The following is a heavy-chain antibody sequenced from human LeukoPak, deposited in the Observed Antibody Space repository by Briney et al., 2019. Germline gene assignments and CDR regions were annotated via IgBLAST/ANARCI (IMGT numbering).Heavy chain of an antibody. CDR3: AKDIVVVVAATIGMDV. Sequence: GGSLRLSCAASGFTFSSYDMSWVRQAPGKGLEWVSDISGSGGSTYYADSVKGRFTISRDNSKNTLYLQMNSLRAEDTAVYYCAKDIVVVVAATIGMDVWGKGTTVTVSS. CDR1: GFTFSSYD. D-gene: IGHD2-15*01. V-gene: IGHV3-23*01. J-gene: IGHJ6*04. CDR2: ISGSGGST.